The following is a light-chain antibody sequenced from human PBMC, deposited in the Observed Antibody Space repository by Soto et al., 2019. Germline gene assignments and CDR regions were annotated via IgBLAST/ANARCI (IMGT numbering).Light chain of an antibody. CDR3: AAWDDSLNGVL. CDR1: RSNIGSNT. Sequence: QSVLTQPPSASGTPGQRVSISCSGSRSNIGSNTVNWYQHLPGTAPRLLIYSNDQRPSGVPDRFSASKSGASASLAIIGLQSEDEADYYCAAWDDSLNGVLFGGGTKPTVL. CDR2: SND. J-gene: IGLJ3*02. V-gene: IGLV1-44*01.